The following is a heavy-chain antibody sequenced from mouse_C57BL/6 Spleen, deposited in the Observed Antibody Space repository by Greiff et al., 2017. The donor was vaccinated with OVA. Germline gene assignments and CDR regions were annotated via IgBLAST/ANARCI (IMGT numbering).Heavy chain of an antibody. CDR3: ARTVVARYFDY. V-gene: IGHV1-61*01. CDR1: GYTFTSYW. CDR2: IYPSDSET. D-gene: IGHD1-1*01. Sequence: QVQLQQPGAELVRPGSSVKLSCKASGYTFTSYWMDWVKQRPGQGLEWIGNIYPSDSETHYNQKFKDKATLTVDKSSSTAYMQLSSLTAEDSAVYYCARTVVARYFDYWGQGTTLTVSS. J-gene: IGHJ2*01.